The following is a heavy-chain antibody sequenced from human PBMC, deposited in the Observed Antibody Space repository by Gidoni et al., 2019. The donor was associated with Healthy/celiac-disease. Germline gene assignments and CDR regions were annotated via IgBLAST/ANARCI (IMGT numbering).Heavy chain of an antibody. J-gene: IGHJ6*02. D-gene: IGHD6-19*01. CDR1: GFTLKSYA. CDR3: ATQSLAVAGTSNALDV. CDR2: ISGSGATT. V-gene: IGHV3-23*01. Sequence: EVQLLESGGGLVQPGGSLRISCAASGFTLKSYAMSWVRPAPGKGLVWVSSISGSGATTYYANSVKGRLTISRDKSRNTLYLQMNSLRAEDTAVYYCATQSLAVAGTSNALDVWGQGTTVTSP.